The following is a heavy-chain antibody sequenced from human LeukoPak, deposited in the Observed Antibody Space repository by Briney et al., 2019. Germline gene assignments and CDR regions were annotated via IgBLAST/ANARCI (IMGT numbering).Heavy chain of an antibody. J-gene: IGHJ5*02. Sequence: PSGTLSLTCAVYGGSFSGYYWSWIRQPPGKGLEWIGEINHSGSTNYNPSLKSRVTISVDTSKNQFSLKLSSVTAADTAAYYCARGRWSDPWGQGTLVTVSS. CDR3: ARGRWSDP. V-gene: IGHV4-34*01. CDR1: GGSFSGYY. CDR2: INHSGST.